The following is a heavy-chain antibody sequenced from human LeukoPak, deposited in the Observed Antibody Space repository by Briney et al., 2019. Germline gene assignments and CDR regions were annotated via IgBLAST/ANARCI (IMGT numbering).Heavy chain of an antibody. Sequence: GRSLRLSCAASGFTFSSYGMHWVRQAPGKELEWVAVISYDGSNKYYADSVKGRFTISRDNSKNTLYLQMNSLRAEDTAVYYCAKGTMVRGVIPIDYWGQGTLVTVSS. CDR3: AKGTMVRGVIPIDY. J-gene: IGHJ4*02. CDR2: ISYDGSNK. D-gene: IGHD3-10*01. CDR1: GFTFSSYG. V-gene: IGHV3-30*18.